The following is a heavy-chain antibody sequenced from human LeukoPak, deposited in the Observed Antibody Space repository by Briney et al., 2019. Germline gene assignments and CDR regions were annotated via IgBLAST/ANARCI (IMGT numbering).Heavy chain of an antibody. CDR1: GFTFSSYS. V-gene: IGHV3-48*04. Sequence: GGSLRLSCAASGFTFSSYSMNWVRQAPGKGLEWVSYISSSSSTIYYADSVKGRFTISRDNAKNSLYLQMNSLRAEDTAVYYCVTIVRRVIDYWGQGTLVTVSS. CDR3: VTIVRRVIDY. D-gene: IGHD3-10*01. CDR2: ISSSSSTI. J-gene: IGHJ4*02.